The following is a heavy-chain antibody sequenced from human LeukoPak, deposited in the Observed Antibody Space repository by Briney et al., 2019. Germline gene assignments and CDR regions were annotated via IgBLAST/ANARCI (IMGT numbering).Heavy chain of an antibody. Sequence: SETLSLTCAVYGGSFSGYYWSWIRQPPGKGLEWIGEINHSGSTNYNPSLKSRVTISVDTSKSQFSLKLSSVTAADTAVYYCARRYGDLDYWGQGTLVTVSS. CDR3: ARRYGDLDY. V-gene: IGHV4-34*01. D-gene: IGHD4-17*01. J-gene: IGHJ4*02. CDR2: INHSGST. CDR1: GGSFSGYY.